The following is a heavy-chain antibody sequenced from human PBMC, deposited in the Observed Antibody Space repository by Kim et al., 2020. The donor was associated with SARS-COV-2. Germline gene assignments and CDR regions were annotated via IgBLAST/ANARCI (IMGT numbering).Heavy chain of an antibody. D-gene: IGHD2-8*02. CDR3: ARDSSNMGVEYWNYYYGMDV. J-gene: IGHJ6*02. V-gene: IGHV4-30-2*05. Sequence: RVTISVDTSKNQFSLKLSSVTAADTAVYYCARDSSNMGVEYWNYYYGMDVWGQGTTVTVSS.